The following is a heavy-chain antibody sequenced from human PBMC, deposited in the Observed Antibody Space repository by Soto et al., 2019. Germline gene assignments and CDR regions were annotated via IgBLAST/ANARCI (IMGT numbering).Heavy chain of an antibody. J-gene: IGHJ5*02. CDR1: GGSISNYY. Sequence: SETLSLTGNVSGGSISNYYWTWVRQSPEKGLEWIGYMYYNGNINYNPSLKSRVTISIDTSKNQFSLTLKSVTAADTAVYYCARGGTWLVPWRPGLLVTASS. CDR3: ARGGTWLVP. CDR2: MYYNGNI. V-gene: IGHV4-59*01. D-gene: IGHD3-16*01.